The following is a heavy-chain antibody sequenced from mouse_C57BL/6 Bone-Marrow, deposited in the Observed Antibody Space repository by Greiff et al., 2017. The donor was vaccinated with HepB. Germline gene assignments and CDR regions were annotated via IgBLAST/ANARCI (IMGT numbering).Heavy chain of an antibody. J-gene: IGHJ4*01. Sequence: DVHLVESEGGLVQPGSSMKLSCTASGFTFSDYYMAWVRQVPEKGLEWVANINYDGSSTYYLDSLKSRFIISRDNAKNILYLQMSSLKSEDTATYYCARGWDLYAMDYWGQGTSVTVSS. CDR2: INYDGSST. V-gene: IGHV5-16*01. CDR3: ARGWDLYAMDY. CDR1: GFTFSDYY. D-gene: IGHD4-1*01.